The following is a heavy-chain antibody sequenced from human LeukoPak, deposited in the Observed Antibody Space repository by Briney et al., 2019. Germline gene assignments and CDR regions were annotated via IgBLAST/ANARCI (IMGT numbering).Heavy chain of an antibody. Sequence: SVKVSCKASGYTFTSYDINWVRQATGQGLEWMGWIIPIFGTANYAQKFQGRVTITADESTSTAYMELSSLRSEDTAVYYCALGGWKDNWFDPWGQGTLVTVSS. CDR3: ALGGWKDNWFDP. CDR1: GYTFTSYD. J-gene: IGHJ5*02. CDR2: IIPIFGTA. D-gene: IGHD1-1*01. V-gene: IGHV1-69*13.